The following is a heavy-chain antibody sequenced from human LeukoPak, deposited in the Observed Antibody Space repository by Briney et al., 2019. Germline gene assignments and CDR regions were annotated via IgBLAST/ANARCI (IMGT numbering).Heavy chain of an antibody. CDR3: YCSGGD. J-gene: IGHJ4*02. CDR1: GGSISSYY. CDR2: IYYSGST. V-gene: IGHV4-59*01. D-gene: IGHD2-15*01. Sequence: PSETLSLTCTVSGGSISSYYLNWIRQPSGKGLEWIGYIYYSGSTNYNPSLKSRVTISLDTSKNQFSLKLSSVTAADTAVYYCYCSGGDWGQGTLVTVSS.